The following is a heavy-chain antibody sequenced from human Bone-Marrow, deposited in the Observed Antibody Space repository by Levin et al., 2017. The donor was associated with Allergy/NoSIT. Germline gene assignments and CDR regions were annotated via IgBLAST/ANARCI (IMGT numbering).Heavy chain of an antibody. J-gene: IGHJ3*02. Sequence: LSLTCAASGFTFRTHDMHWVRQGTGKGLEWVSTIGTAGDTYYPDSVRGRFTISRENAKNSLYLQMNGLSAGDTAVYYCARYNYEYNALDIWGQGTMVTVPS. CDR3: ARYNYEYNALDI. CDR1: GFTFRTHD. CDR2: IGTAGDT. V-gene: IGHV3-13*01. D-gene: IGHD5-18*01.